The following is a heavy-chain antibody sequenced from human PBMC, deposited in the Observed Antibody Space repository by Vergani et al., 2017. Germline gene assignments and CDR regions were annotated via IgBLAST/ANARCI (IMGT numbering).Heavy chain of an antibody. CDR2: INPSGGST. Sequence: QVQLVQSGAEVKKPGASVKVSCKASGFTFTSYYMHWVRQAPGQGLEWMGIINPSGGSTSYAQKFQGRVTMTRDTSTSTVYMELSSLRSEDTAVYYCARGPHAAAAGRTLNWFDPWGQGTLVTVSS. D-gene: IGHD6-13*01. J-gene: IGHJ5*02. CDR1: GFTFTSYY. CDR3: ARGPHAAAAGRTLNWFDP. V-gene: IGHV1-46*03.